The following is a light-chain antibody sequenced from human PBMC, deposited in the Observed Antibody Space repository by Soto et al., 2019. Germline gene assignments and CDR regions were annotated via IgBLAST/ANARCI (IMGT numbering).Light chain of an antibody. Sequence: EIVLTQSPATLSVSPGERATLSCRASQSFSSNLAWYQQKPGQAPRLLIYGASSRATGIPDRFSGSWSGTDFTLTISRLEDEDFADFYCQQYGSPITFGQGTRLEIK. V-gene: IGKV3-20*01. CDR2: GAS. CDR1: QSFSSN. CDR3: QQYGSPIT. J-gene: IGKJ5*01.